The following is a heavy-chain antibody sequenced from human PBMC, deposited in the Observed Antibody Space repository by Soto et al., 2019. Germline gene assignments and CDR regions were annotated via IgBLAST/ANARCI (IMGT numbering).Heavy chain of an antibody. V-gene: IGHV4-59*01. J-gene: IGHJ5*02. CDR1: GGSISSYY. CDR2: IYYSGRT. CDR3: ARGYCSSTICYIWDNWFDP. D-gene: IGHD2-2*02. Sequence: QVQLQESGPGLVEPSETLSLTCTVSGGSISSYYWSWIRQPPGKGLEWIGYIYYSGRTNYNPSLKSRVTISVDTSKNQFSLKLSSVTAADTAVYYCARGYCSSTICYIWDNWFDPWGQGTLVTVSS.